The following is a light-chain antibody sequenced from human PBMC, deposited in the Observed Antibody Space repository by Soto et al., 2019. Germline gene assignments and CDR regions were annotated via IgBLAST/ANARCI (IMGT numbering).Light chain of an antibody. Sequence: DIVMTQSPDTLSVSPGERATLSCRASQSVSSNLAWYQQKPGQAPRLLISAASTRATGIPARFSGSGSGTEFPLTISSLQSEDFALYYCQQYNNWPFTFGPGTKVDI. CDR1: QSVSSN. CDR2: AAS. CDR3: QQYNNWPFT. V-gene: IGKV3-15*01. J-gene: IGKJ3*01.